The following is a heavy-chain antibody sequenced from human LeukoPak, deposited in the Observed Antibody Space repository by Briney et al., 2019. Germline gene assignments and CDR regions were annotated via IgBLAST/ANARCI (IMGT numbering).Heavy chain of an antibody. CDR3: TPTMVRGGGV. CDR1: GFTFSNAW. CDR2: IKSKTDGGTT. J-gene: IGHJ6*04. V-gene: IGHV3-15*01. D-gene: IGHD3-10*01. Sequence: GGSLRLSCAVSGFTFSNAWMSWVRQAPEKGLEWVGRIKSKTDGGTTDYAAPVKDRFTISRDDSKNTLYLQMSSLKTEDTAVYHCTPTMVRGGGVWGKGTTVTISS.